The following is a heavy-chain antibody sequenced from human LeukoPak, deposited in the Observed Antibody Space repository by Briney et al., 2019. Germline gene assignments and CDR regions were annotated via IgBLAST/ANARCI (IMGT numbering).Heavy chain of an antibody. CDR3: ARVGPDISSWHY. Sequence: PSETLSLTCAVYGGSFSEYYWSWIRQPPGKGLEWIGEIHHSGSTNYNPSLKSRVTISVDTSKNQFSLNLRSVTAADTAVYYCARVGPDISSWHYWGQGTLATVSS. V-gene: IGHV4-34*01. J-gene: IGHJ4*02. CDR2: IHHSGST. D-gene: IGHD6-13*01. CDR1: GGSFSEYY.